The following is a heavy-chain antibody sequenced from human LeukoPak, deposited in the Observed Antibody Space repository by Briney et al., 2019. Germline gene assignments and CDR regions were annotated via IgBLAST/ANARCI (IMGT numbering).Heavy chain of an antibody. D-gene: IGHD3-10*01. V-gene: IGHV1-18*01. Sequence: ASVKVSCKASGYTFTSYGISWVRQAPGQGLEWMGWISAYNGNTNYAQKLQGRVTMTTDTSTSTAYMELRSLRSDDTAVHYCARDRTRKPTENYYGSGSLYWGQGTLVTVPS. CDR1: GYTFTSYG. CDR2: ISAYNGNT. CDR3: ARDRTRKPTENYYGSGSLY. J-gene: IGHJ4*02.